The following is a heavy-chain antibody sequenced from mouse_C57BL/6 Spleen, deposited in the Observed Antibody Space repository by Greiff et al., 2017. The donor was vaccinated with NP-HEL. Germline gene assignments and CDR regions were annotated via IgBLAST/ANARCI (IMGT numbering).Heavy chain of an antibody. CDR1: GFNIKDDY. D-gene: IGHD1-1*01. Sequence: EVQLQQSGAELVRPGASVKLSCTASGFNIKDDYMHWVKQRPEQGLEWIGWIDPENGDTEYASKFQGKATITADTSSNTAYLQLSSLTSEDTAVYYCTSYYRGFDYWGQGTTLTVSS. J-gene: IGHJ2*01. CDR3: TSYYRGFDY. V-gene: IGHV14-4*01. CDR2: IDPENGDT.